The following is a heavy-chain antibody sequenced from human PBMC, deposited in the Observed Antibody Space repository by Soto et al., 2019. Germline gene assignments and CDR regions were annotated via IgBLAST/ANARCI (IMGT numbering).Heavy chain of an antibody. CDR3: ATSQKGYNWNYFAH. J-gene: IGHJ4*02. CDR2: VFYTGFT. V-gene: IGHV4-4*02. Sequence: PSETLSLTCAVSGGSISSSNWWTWVRQPPGKGPEWIGSVFYTGFTPYNPSLESRVSVSVDTSKSQVSLKLSAVTAADTAVYYCATSQKGYNWNYFAHWGQGTLVTVSS. D-gene: IGHD1-20*01. CDR1: GGSISSSNW.